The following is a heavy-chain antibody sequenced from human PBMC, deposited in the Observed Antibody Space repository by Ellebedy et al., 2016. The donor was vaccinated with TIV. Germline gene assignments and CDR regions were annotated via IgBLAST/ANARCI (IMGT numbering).Heavy chain of an antibody. CDR3: AKLDSSGYYYGRFDY. CDR1: GFTFRNFA. Sequence: GGSLRLSCAASGFTFRNFAMTWVRQAPEKGLEWVSSISSSGVSTDYADSVRGRVTISRDNSKNTLYLQMNSLRADDSAVYYCAKLDSSGYYYGRFDYWGQGTLVTVSS. J-gene: IGHJ4*02. CDR2: ISSSGVST. V-gene: IGHV3-23*01. D-gene: IGHD3-22*01.